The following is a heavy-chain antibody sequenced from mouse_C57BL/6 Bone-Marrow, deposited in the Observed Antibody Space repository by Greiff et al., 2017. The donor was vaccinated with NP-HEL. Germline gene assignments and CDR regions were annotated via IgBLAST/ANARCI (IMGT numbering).Heavy chain of an antibody. CDR1: GFTFSSYG. Sequence: EVMLVESGGDLVKPGGSLKLSCAASGFTFSSYGMSWVRQTPDKRLEWVATISSGGSYTYYPDSVKGRFTISRDNAKNTLYLQMSSLKSEDTATYYCARPPNWPHYYAMDYWGQGTSVTVSS. J-gene: IGHJ4*01. CDR3: ARPPNWPHYYAMDY. CDR2: ISSGGSYT. V-gene: IGHV5-6*01. D-gene: IGHD4-1*01.